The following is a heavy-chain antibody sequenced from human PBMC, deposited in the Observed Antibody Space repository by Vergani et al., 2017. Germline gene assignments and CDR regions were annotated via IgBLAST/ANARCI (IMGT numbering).Heavy chain of an antibody. V-gene: IGHV4-30-4*08. Sequence: QVQLQESGPGLLKPSQTLSLTCTVSGGSISSGDYYWSWTRQPPGKGLEWTGYIYYSGSTYYNPTLKSRVTISVDTSKNQFSLKLCSVTAADTAVYYCARVSYFNRGGDYWGQGTLVTVSS. D-gene: IGHD1-14*01. J-gene: IGHJ4*02. CDR3: ARVSYFNRGGDY. CDR2: IYYSGST. CDR1: GGSISSGDYY.